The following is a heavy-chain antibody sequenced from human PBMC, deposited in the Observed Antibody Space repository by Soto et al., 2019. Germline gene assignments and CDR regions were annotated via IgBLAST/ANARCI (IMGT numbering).Heavy chain of an antibody. Sequence: QVQLVQSGAEVKKPGSSVKVSCKASGGTFSSYGISWVRQAPGQGLEWMGWISAYNGNTNYAQKLQGRVTMTTDTSTSTAYMELRSLRSDDTAVYYCARDYGSGSYYYYGMDVWGQGTTVTVSS. CDR2: ISAYNGNT. CDR3: ARDYGSGSYYYYGMDV. D-gene: IGHD3-10*01. V-gene: IGHV1-18*01. J-gene: IGHJ6*02. CDR1: GGTFSSYG.